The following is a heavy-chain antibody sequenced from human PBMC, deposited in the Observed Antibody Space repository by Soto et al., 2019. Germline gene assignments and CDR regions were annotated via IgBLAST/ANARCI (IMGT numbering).Heavy chain of an antibody. D-gene: IGHD2-15*01. Sequence: QVQLVQSGAEVKKPGSSVKVSCKASGGTFSSYAISWVRQAPGQGLEWMGGIIPIFGTANYAQKFQGKVTITADESTSTAYMALSSLRSEDTAVYYCAKTVAANYSYGMDVWGQGTTVTVSS. V-gene: IGHV1-69*12. CDR1: GGTFSSYA. CDR3: AKTVAANYSYGMDV. CDR2: IIPIFGTA. J-gene: IGHJ6*02.